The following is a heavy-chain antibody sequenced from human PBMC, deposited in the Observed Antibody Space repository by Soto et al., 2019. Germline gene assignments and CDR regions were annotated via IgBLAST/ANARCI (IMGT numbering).Heavy chain of an antibody. V-gene: IGHV4-39*01. J-gene: IGHJ4*02. D-gene: IGHD5-12*01. CDR2: IHYSGRT. CDR1: GDSISSSNYY. Sequence: SETLSLTCTVSGDSISSSNYYWGWIRQPPGKGLEWIGNIHYSGRTYYNPSLKSRVTISVDTSKNQFSLKLSSVTAADTAVYYCATLLGGYVSYWGQRTFVTVSA. CDR3: ATLLGGYVSY.